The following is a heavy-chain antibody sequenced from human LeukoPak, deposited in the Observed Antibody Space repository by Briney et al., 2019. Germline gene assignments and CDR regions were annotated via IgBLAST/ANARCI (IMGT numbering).Heavy chain of an antibody. V-gene: IGHV3-21*01. CDR2: ISSDSSYI. CDR1: GLTFSSYS. J-gene: IGHJ4*02. Sequence: GGSLRLSCAASGLTFSSYSLNWVRQAPGKGLEWVSSISSDSSYIYYADSVKGRFGISRDNAKNSLSLQMNSLRVEDTAVYYCMRDLRNHYDTSTYNPYWGQGTLVTVSS. CDR3: MRDLRNHYDTSTYNPY. D-gene: IGHD3-22*01.